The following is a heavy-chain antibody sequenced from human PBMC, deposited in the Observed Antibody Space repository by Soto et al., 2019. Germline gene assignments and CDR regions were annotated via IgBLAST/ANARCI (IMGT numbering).Heavy chain of an antibody. CDR1: GGTFSNYT. D-gene: IGHD1-20*01. Sequence: QVQLVQSGAEVKKPGSSVKVSCKASGGTFSNYTITWVRQAPGQGLEWMGRIIPILGIANYAQNFQGRVTITEDKSTSTAYMELSSLTSEDTAVYYCAREPASYNWNDGYFDYWGQGTLVTVSS. CDR3: AREPASYNWNDGYFDY. CDR2: IIPILGIA. J-gene: IGHJ4*02. V-gene: IGHV1-69*08.